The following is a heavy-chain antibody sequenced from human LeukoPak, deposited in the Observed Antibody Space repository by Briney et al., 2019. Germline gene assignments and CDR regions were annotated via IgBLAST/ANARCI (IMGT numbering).Heavy chain of an antibody. CDR2: ISYGGST. D-gene: IGHD4/OR15-4a*01. CDR3: AXXTXSXXXTYGDAYYYYMDV. V-gene: IGHV4-59*02. Sequence: PSETLSLTCTVSGGSGSSDSWSWIRQPPGQGLEWIGYISYGGSTSYNPSLKSRVTISVDPSKSQLSLKLRSVTAADTAVYYCAXXTXSXXXTYGDAYYYYMDVWGKGTTVIVS. J-gene: IGHJ6*03. CDR1: GGSGSSDS.